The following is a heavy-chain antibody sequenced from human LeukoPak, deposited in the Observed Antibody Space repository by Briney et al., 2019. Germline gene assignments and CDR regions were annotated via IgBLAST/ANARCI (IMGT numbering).Heavy chain of an antibody. V-gene: IGHV4-59*01. CDR1: GGSISSYY. Sequence: PSETLSLTCTVSGGSISSYYWSWIRQPPGKGLEWIGYIYYSGGTNYNPSLKSRVTISVDTSKNQFSLKLSSVTAADTAVYYCARSLRYMDVWGKGTTVTVSS. CDR3: ARSLRYMDV. J-gene: IGHJ6*03. CDR2: IYYSGGT.